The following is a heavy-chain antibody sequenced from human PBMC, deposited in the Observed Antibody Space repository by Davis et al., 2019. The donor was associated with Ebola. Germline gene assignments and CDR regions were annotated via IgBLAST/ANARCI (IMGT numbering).Heavy chain of an antibody. J-gene: IGHJ5*02. D-gene: IGHD3-16*02. CDR3: ARGSPYYDYVWGSYRYITGEGDWFDP. CDR1: GFTFSSYS. CDR2: ISSSSSTI. Sequence: GESLKISCAASGFTFSSYSMNWVRQAPGKGLEWVSYISSSSSTIYYADSVKGRFTISRDNAKNSLYLQMNSLRDEDTAVYYCARGSPYYDYVWGSYRYITGEGDWFDPWGQGTLVTVSS. V-gene: IGHV3-48*02.